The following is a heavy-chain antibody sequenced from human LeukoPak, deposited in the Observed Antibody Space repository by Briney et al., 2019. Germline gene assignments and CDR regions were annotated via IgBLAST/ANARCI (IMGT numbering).Heavy chain of an antibody. J-gene: IGHJ4*02. D-gene: IGHD1-26*01. Sequence: SQTLSLTCAVSGVSISSGGYSWSWIRQPPGKGLEWIGYIYHSGSTYYNPSLKSRVTISVDRSKNQFSLKLSSVTAADTAVYYCARHSSNGGSYSDNGFDYWGQGTLVTVSS. V-gene: IGHV4-30-2*01. CDR1: GVSISSGGYS. CDR3: ARHSSNGGSYSDNGFDY. CDR2: IYHSGST.